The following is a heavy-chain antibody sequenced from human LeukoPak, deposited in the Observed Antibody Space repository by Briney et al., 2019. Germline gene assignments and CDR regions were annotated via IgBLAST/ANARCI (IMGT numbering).Heavy chain of an antibody. V-gene: IGHV4-38-2*02. CDR2: IYYSGST. J-gene: IGHJ4*02. D-gene: IGHD2-21*01. CDR3: ARDRAIVVVIARGIDY. Sequence: PSETLSLTCTVSGYSISSGYYYGWIRQPPGKGLVWIGSIYYSGSTYYNPSFNSRVTISAETPKNQFSLKLSSVTAADTAVYYCARDRAIVVVIARGIDYWGQGTLVTVSS. CDR1: GYSISSGYY.